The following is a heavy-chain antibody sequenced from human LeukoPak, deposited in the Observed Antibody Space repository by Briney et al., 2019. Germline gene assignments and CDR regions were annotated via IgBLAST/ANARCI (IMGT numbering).Heavy chain of an antibody. D-gene: IGHD2-15*01. CDR2: ISAYNGNT. CDR1: GYTFSTYG. V-gene: IGHV1-18*01. Sequence: GASVKVSCKASGYTFSTYGINWVRQAPGQGLEWMGWISAYNGNTNYAQKLQGRITMTTDTSTSTAYMELRSLRSDDTAVYYCARDRVSQYCSGGSCYPGCDYWGQGTLVTVSS. CDR3: ARDRVSQYCSGGSCYPGCDY. J-gene: IGHJ4*02.